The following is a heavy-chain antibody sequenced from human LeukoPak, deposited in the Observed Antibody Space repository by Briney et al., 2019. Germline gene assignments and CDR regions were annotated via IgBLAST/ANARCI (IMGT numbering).Heavy chain of an antibody. CDR1: GYSISSGYY. J-gene: IGHJ4*02. Sequence: SETLSLTCTVSGYSISSGYYWGWIRQPPGKGLEWIGSIYHSGSTYYNPSLKSRVTISVDTSKNQFSLKLSSVTAADTAVYYCARVASVVVVAARLYYFDYWGQGTLVTVSS. CDR3: ARVASVVVVAARLYYFDY. D-gene: IGHD2-15*01. V-gene: IGHV4-38-2*02. CDR2: IYHSGST.